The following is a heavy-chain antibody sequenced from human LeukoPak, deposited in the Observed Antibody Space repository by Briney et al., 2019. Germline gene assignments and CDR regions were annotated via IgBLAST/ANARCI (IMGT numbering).Heavy chain of an antibody. CDR2: IRYDGSNK. D-gene: IGHD3-22*01. V-gene: IGHV3-30*02. J-gene: IGHJ3*02. CDR1: GFTFSSYG. CDR3: ASKWVTYYYNSSYYHYPTDVFDI. Sequence: GGSLRLSCAASGFTFSSYGMHWVRQAPGKGLEWVTFIRYDGSNKYYADSVKGRFTISRDNSKNTLNLHMNSLRAEDTAVYYCASKWVTYYYNSSYYHYPTDVFDIWGQGTMVTVSS.